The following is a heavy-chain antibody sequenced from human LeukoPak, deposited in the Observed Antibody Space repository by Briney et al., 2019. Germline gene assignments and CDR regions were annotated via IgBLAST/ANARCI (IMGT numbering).Heavy chain of an antibody. V-gene: IGHV1-69*06. CDR2: IIPIFGTA. CDR1: GGTFSSYA. Sequence: SVKVSCKASGGTFSSYAISWVRQAPGQGLEWMGGIIPIFGTANYAQKFQGRVAITADKSTSTAYMELSSLRSEDTAVYYCARGGGTINWFDPWGQGTLVTVSS. D-gene: IGHD2-15*01. CDR3: ARGGGTINWFDP. J-gene: IGHJ5*02.